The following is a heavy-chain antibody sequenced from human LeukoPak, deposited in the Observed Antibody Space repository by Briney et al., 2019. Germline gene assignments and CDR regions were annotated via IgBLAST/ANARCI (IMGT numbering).Heavy chain of an antibody. Sequence: PGGSLRLSCSASGFTFSDYPMHWVRQTPGKGLEYVSAISKNGDDTYYADSVKGRFTISRDNAKNTLYLQMNSLRADDTAVYYCARGYGDSRVHYYYGMDVWGQGTAVTVSS. CDR2: ISKNGDDT. CDR1: GFTFSDYP. D-gene: IGHD4-17*01. CDR3: ARGYGDSRVHYYYGMDV. V-gene: IGHV3-64*04. J-gene: IGHJ6*02.